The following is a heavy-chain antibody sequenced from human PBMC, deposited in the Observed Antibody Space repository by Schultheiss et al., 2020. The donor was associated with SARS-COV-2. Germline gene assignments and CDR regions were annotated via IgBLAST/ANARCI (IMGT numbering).Heavy chain of an antibody. CDR2: ISSSSSYI. V-gene: IGHV3-21*05. Sequence: GESLKISCAASGFTVSSNYMSWVRQAPGKGLEWVSYISSSSSYIYYADSVKGRFTISRDNSKNTLYLQMNSLRAEDTAVYYCAKPLTLAYCGGDCYFNAFDIWGQGTMVTVSS. CDR3: AKPLTLAYCGGDCYFNAFDI. D-gene: IGHD2-21*01. J-gene: IGHJ3*02. CDR1: GFTVSSNY.